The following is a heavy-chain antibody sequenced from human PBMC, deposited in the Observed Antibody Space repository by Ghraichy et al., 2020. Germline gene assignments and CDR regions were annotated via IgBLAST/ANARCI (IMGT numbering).Heavy chain of an antibody. D-gene: IGHD2-15*01. Sequence: SQTLSLTCALYGGSFSDYYWTWIRQSPGRGLEWIGEISQSGATNYNPSLRSRVSIFIDKSKNQFSLCLNSVTAADTAIYYCARCSRSGRRGGGYNWLDPWGRGTPVTVSS. V-gene: IGHV4-34*01. CDR1: GGSFSDYY. J-gene: IGHJ5*02. CDR2: ISQSGAT. CDR3: ARCSRSGRRGGGYNWLDP.